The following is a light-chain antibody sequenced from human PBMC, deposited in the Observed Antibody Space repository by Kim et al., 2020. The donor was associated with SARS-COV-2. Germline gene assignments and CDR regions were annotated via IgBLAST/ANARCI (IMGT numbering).Light chain of an antibody. J-gene: IGKJ3*01. V-gene: IGKV1-39*01. CDR2: PAS. CDR1: QSISSH. CDR3: QQSYITPFT. Sequence: ASVGDRVTITCQTTQSISSHLNWYQQKPGRAPKLLISPASTLQGGVPSRFSCSGSETDFTLTISSLQPEDFATYFCQQSYITPFTFGPGTKVDIK.